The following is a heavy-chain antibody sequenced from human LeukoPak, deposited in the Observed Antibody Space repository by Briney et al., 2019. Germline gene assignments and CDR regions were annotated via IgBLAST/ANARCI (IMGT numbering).Heavy chain of an antibody. J-gene: IGHJ6*03. CDR2: INHSGST. V-gene: IGHV4-34*01. D-gene: IGHD4-11*01. CDR1: GGSFSGYY. CDR3: AGPNTVRASLYRNHYYYYMDV. Sequence: PSETLSLTCAVYGGSFSGYYWSWIRQPPGKGLEWIGEINHSGSTNYNPSLKSRVTISVDTSKNQFSLKLSSVTAADTAVYYCAGPNTVRASLYRNHYYYYMDVWGKGTTVTGSS.